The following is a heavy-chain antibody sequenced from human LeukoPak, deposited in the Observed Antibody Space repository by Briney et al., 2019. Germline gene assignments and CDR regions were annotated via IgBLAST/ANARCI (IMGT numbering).Heavy chain of an antibody. CDR1: GGSIGSSNW. CDR2: IYHSGST. CDR3: ARDGAAAGIDY. Sequence: SGTLSLTCAVSGGSIGSSNWWSWVRQPPGKRLEWIGEIYHSGSTNYNPSLKSRVTISVDKSKNQFSLKLSSVTAADTAVYYCARDGAAAGIDYWGQGTLVTVST. J-gene: IGHJ4*02. D-gene: IGHD6-13*01. V-gene: IGHV4-4*02.